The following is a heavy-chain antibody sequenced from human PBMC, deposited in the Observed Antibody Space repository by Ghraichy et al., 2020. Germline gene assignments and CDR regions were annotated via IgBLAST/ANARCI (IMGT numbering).Heavy chain of an antibody. V-gene: IGHV4-34*01. D-gene: IGHD6-6*01. J-gene: IGHJ6*02. Sequence: SETLSLTCAVYGGSFSGYYWSWIRQPPGKGLEWIGEINHSGSTNYNPSLKSRVTISVDTSKNQFSLKLSSVTAADTAVYYCARGRSGSSLKYYYYYYGMDVWGQGTTVTVSS. CDR3: ARGRSGSSLKYYYYYYGMDV. CDR1: GGSFSGYY. CDR2: INHSGST.